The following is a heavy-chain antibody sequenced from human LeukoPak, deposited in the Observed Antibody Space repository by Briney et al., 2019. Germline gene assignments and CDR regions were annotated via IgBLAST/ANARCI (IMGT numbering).Heavy chain of an antibody. CDR1: GGTFSSYA. V-gene: IGHV1-69*04. CDR2: IIPTLGIA. Sequence: GTSVKVSCKASGGTFSSYAISWVRQAPGQGLEWMGRIIPTLGIANYAQKFQGRVTITADKSTSTAYMELSSLRSEDTAVYYCAREYDSSGYTNFDYWGQGTLVTVSS. J-gene: IGHJ4*02. D-gene: IGHD3-22*01. CDR3: AREYDSSGYTNFDY.